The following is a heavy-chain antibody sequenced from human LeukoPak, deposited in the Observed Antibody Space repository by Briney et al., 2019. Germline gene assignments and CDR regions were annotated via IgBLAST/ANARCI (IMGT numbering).Heavy chain of an antibody. V-gene: IGHV3-23*01. CDR2: ISGSGGST. CDR1: GFTFSSYA. Sequence: GGSLRLSCAASGFTFSSYAMSWVHQAPGKGLEWVSAISGSGGSTYYADSVKGRFTISRDNSKNTLYLQMNSLRAGDTAVYYCAKDLREYYYDSSGYRAFDYWGQGTLVTVSS. D-gene: IGHD3-22*01. CDR3: AKDLREYYYDSSGYRAFDY. J-gene: IGHJ4*02.